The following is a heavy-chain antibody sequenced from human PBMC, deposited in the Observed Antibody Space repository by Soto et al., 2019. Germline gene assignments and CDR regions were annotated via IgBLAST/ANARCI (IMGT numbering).Heavy chain of an antibody. V-gene: IGHV4-59*12. CDR2: VNYSGST. Sequence: SETLSLTCTVSGGSIRSYYWSWIRQPPGKGLEWIGYVNYSGSTNYNPSLKSRVTISVDTSKNQFSLKLSSVTAADTAVYYCAREPSYMVRGAVDYWGQGTLVTVSS. CDR3: AREPSYMVRGAVDY. J-gene: IGHJ4*02. CDR1: GGSIRSYY. D-gene: IGHD3-10*01.